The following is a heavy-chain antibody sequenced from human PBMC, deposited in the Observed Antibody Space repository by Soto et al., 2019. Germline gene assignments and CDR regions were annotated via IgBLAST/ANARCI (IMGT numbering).Heavy chain of an antibody. V-gene: IGHV3-30*18. Sequence: QVQLVESGGGVVQPGTPLRLSCAASGFTFSSYAMHWVRQAPGTGLEWVAVIAFDGSNKYYGDSVKGRFTVSRDNSKNTLYLQMSSLRVEDTAVYYCAKSGLAGSFDYWGQGTLVTVSS. J-gene: IGHJ4*02. CDR3: AKSGLAGSFDY. CDR2: IAFDGSNK. CDR1: GFTFSSYA. D-gene: IGHD3-10*01.